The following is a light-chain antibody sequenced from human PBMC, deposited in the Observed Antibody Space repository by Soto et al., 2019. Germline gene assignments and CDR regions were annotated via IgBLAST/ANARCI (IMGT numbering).Light chain of an antibody. CDR1: QDISDY. J-gene: IGKJ4*01. CDR3: QQLNSHPLT. V-gene: IGKV1-9*01. Sequence: DIQLTQSPSFLSASVGDRVTITCRASQDISDYLAWYQQRPGKAPKLLIYAASTLQSGVPSRFSGSGSGTEFTLTISSLQPEDFATYSCQQLNSHPLTFGGGTKVEIK. CDR2: AAS.